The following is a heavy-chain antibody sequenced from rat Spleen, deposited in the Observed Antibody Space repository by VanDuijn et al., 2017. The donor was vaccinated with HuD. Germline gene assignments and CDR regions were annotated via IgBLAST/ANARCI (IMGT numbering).Heavy chain of an antibody. CDR3: ARLGDH. CDR2: IWGDGST. Sequence: QVQLKESGPGLVQPSQTLSLTCTVSGFSLTSNSVSWVRQPSGKGLEWMGGIWGDGSTDYYSVLKSRLSISRDTSKSQVFLKMNSVQAEDTAVYFCARLGDHWGQGLMVTVSS. D-gene: IGHD5-1*01. V-gene: IGHV2-1*01. J-gene: IGHJ2*01. CDR1: GFSLTSNS.